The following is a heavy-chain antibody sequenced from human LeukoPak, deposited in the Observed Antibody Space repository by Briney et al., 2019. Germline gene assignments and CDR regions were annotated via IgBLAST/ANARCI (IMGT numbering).Heavy chain of an antibody. D-gene: IGHD2-2*01. CDR1: DGSISSSSYS. Sequence: SETLSLTCTVYDGSISSSSYSWSWPRQSQGKGLEWIGNIYYTGTTYYNPDNPSLKSRVTMSLDTSKNQFSLMLTSVTAADTAVYYCAREVVPAHFDYWGQGTLVTVSS. CDR3: AREVVPAHFDY. CDR2: IYYTGTT. J-gene: IGHJ4*02. V-gene: IGHV4-39*07.